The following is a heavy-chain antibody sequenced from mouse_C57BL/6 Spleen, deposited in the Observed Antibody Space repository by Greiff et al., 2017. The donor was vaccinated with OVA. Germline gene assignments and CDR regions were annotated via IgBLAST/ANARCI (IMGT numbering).Heavy chain of an antibody. CDR1: GFTFSSYA. J-gene: IGHJ1*03. Sequence: DVMLVESGGGLVKPGGSLKLSCAASGFTFSSYAMSWVRQTPEKRLEWVATISDGGSYTYYPDNVQGRFTISRDNAKNNLYLQMSHLQSDDTAIYYCSRRRYYGSSDWYFDVWGTGTTVTVSS. CDR2: ISDGGSYT. D-gene: IGHD1-1*01. CDR3: SRRRYYGSSDWYFDV. V-gene: IGHV5-4*03.